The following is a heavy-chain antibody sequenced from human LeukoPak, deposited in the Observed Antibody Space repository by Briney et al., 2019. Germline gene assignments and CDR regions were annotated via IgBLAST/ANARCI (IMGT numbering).Heavy chain of an antibody. CDR3: ARGYCSSTICFQYFHH. CDR1: SDSISSSY. CDR2: IYYSGST. D-gene: IGHD2-2*01. V-gene: IGHV4-59*01. Sequence: PSKTLSLTCTVSSDSISSSYWSWIRQPPGKGLEWIGYIYYSGSTNYNPSLKSRVAISVDTSKNQFSLKLNSVTAADTAVYYCARGYCSSTICFQYFHHWGQGTLVTVSS. J-gene: IGHJ1*01.